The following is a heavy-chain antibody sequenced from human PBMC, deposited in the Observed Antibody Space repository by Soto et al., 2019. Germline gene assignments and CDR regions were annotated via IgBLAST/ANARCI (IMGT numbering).Heavy chain of an antibody. D-gene: IGHD3-10*01. CDR2: ISSSGTYI. V-gene: IGHV3-21*02. CDR1: GFVCGMSA. CDR3: ARAGGVAYRPEFYAGLDV. Sequence: EGQLVASGGGLVKPGGSLSLSCVGSGFVCGMSALTWVRQAPGKGRALVAAISSSGTYIDYADSVKGRFTTSRDNDDNLLITAMTSMSGDDTAVYYCARAGGVAYRPEFYAGLDVWGQGTTVSVSS. J-gene: IGHJ6*02.